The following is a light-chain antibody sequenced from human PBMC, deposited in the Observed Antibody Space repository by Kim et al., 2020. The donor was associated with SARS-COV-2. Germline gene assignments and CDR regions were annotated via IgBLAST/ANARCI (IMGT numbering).Light chain of an antibody. Sequence: GQSSTVAGAGASSDVGSYDYGAWYQQHPCEAPELMINEVRKRPSGVSSRFAGSKSGNAASLTISVRRAEDGDDYYCSSYSSSSAWVFGGGTQRTV. CDR2: EVR. J-gene: IGLJ3*02. V-gene: IGLV2-14*01. CDR3: SSYSSSSAWV. CDR1: SSDVGSYDY.